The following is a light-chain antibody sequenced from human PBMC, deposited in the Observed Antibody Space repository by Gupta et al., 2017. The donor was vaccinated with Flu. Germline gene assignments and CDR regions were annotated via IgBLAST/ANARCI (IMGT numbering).Light chain of an antibody. Sequence: TVTSSCTRSSGSIASNYVQWYQQRPGSAPTTVMYEDNQRPSGVPDRFSGSIDSSSNSASLTISGLQTEDEDDYVCQSYDSSNWVFGGGTKLTVL. J-gene: IGLJ3*02. CDR1: SGSIASNY. CDR3: QSYDSSNWV. V-gene: IGLV6-57*03. CDR2: EDN.